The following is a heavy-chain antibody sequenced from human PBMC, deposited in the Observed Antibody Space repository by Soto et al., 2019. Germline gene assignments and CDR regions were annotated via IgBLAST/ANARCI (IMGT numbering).Heavy chain of an antibody. CDR2: IIPVFGTA. J-gene: IGHJ6*02. CDR3: ARGDATKIVVTTYYAMDA. V-gene: IGHV1-69*12. D-gene: IGHD3-9*01. Sequence: QVQLVQSGAEVKKPGSSVKVSCKASGGSLSNYGISWVRQAPGQGLEWMGGIIPVFGTANYAQKFQGRVTITADESTSIVYLDVTSLRSEDTAVYSCARGDATKIVVTTYYAMDAWGQGTTVTVSS. CDR1: GGSLSNYG.